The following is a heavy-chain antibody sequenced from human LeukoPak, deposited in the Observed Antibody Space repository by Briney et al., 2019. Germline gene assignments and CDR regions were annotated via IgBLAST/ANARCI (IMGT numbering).Heavy chain of an antibody. CDR2: INNDGSTT. J-gene: IGHJ4*02. D-gene: IGHD2-21*02. V-gene: IGHV3-74*01. Sequence: PGGSLRLSCAASGFTFSNYWMHRVRHAPGKGLVWVSHINNDGSTTDNADSVKGRFTISRDNAKNTLFLQMNSLRVEDTAVYYCARADGDCRSFDYWGQGTLVTVSS. CDR3: ARADGDCRSFDY. CDR1: GFTFSNYW.